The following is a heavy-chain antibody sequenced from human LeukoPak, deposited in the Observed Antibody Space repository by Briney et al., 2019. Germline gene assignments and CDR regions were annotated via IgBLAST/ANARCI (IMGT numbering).Heavy chain of an antibody. D-gene: IGHD6-13*01. CDR1: GGSISSYY. CDR3: AREVAAAGGHNWFDP. Sequence: SETLSLTCTVSGGSISSYYWSWIRQPPGKGLEWIGYIYYSGSTNYNPSLKSRVTISVDTSKNQFSLKLSSVTAADTAVYYCAREVAAAGGHNWFDPWGQGTLSPSPQ. J-gene: IGHJ5*02. CDR2: IYYSGST. V-gene: IGHV4-59*01.